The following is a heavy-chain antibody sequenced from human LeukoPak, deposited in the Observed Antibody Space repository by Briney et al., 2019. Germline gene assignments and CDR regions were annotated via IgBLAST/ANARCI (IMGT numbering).Heavy chain of an antibody. J-gene: IGHJ5*02. CDR2: ISSSSSSI. V-gene: IGHV3-48*01. CDR3: ARGRLDGGYSYLDWFDP. Sequence: GGSLRLSCAASGFTFSSYSMNWVRQAPGKGLEWVSYISSSSSSIYYADSVKGRFTISRDDGKNSLYLQMSSLRGEDTAVYHCARGRLDGGYSYLDWFDPWGQGTLVTVSS. D-gene: IGHD5-18*01. CDR1: GFTFSSYS.